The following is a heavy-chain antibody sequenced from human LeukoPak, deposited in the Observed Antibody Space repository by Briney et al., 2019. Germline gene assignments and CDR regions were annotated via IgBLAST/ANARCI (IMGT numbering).Heavy chain of an antibody. Sequence: SETLSLTCTVSGGSISSYYWSWIRQPPGKGLVWIGYIYDSGSTNYNPSLKSRVTISVDTSKNQFSLKLSSVTAADTAVYYRARGGSGYDSFYYYGMDVWGQGTTVTVSS. CDR3: ARGGSGYDSFYYYGMDV. V-gene: IGHV4-59*01. J-gene: IGHJ6*02. CDR2: IYDSGST. D-gene: IGHD5-12*01. CDR1: GGSISSYY.